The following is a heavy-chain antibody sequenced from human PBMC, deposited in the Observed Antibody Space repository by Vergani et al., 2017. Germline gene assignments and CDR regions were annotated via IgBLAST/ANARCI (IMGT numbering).Heavy chain of an antibody. CDR3: ATNVDDEYYYGSGSFPYGMDV. CDR2: ISGSGGNT. J-gene: IGHJ6*02. Sequence: EVQLLESGGGLVQPGGSLRLSCAASGFTFSSYAMSWVRQVPGKGLEWVSGISGSGGNTYYANSVKGRFTISRDNSISTAYLQWSSLKASDTAMYYCATNVDDEYYYGSGSFPYGMDVWGQGTTVTVSS. V-gene: IGHV3-23*01. D-gene: IGHD3-10*01. CDR1: GFTFSSYA.